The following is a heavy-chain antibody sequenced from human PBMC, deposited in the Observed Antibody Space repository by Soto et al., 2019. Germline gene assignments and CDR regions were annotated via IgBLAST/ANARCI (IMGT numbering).Heavy chain of an antibody. J-gene: IGHJ6*03. D-gene: IGHD4-17*01. V-gene: IGHV2-5*02. CDR2: IYWDDDK. Sequence: SGPTLVKPTQTLTLTCTFSGFSLSTSGVGVGWIRQPPGKALEWLALIYWDDDKRYSPSLKSRLTITKDTSKNQVVLTMTNMDPVDTATYYCAHSLYGDYGESYYMDVWCKGTTVTVSS. CDR1: GFSLSTSGVG. CDR3: AHSLYGDYGESYYMDV.